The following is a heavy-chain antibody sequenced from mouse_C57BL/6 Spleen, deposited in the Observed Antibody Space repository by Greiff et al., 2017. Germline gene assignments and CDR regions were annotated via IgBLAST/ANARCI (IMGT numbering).Heavy chain of an antibody. D-gene: IGHD1-1*01. CDR1: GYAFSSSW. J-gene: IGHJ2*01. Sequence: VQLQQSGPELVKPGALVKISCKASGYAFSSSWMNWVKQRPGKGLEWIGRIYPGDGDTNYNGKFKGKATLTADKSSSTAYMQLSSLTSEDSAVYFCARSAVVAPYYFDYWGQGTTLTVSS. V-gene: IGHV1-82*01. CDR3: ARSAVVAPYYFDY. CDR2: IYPGDGDT.